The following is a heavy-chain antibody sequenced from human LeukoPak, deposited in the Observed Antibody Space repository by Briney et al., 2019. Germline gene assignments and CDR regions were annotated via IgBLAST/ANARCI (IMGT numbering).Heavy chain of an antibody. CDR2: ISYDGSNK. CDR1: GFTFSSYA. Sequence: GGSLRLSCAASGFTFSSYAMHWVRQAPGKGLEWVAVISYDGSNKYYADSVKGRFTISRDNSKNTLYLQMNSLRAEDTTVYYCARDLPYSGCANFSGDAFDIWGQGTMVTVSS. CDR3: ARDLPYSGCANFSGDAFDI. J-gene: IGHJ3*02. D-gene: IGHD5-12*01. V-gene: IGHV3-30*04.